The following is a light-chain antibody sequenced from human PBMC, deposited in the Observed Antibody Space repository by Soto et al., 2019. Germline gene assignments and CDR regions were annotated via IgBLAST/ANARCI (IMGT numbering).Light chain of an antibody. J-gene: IGKJ1*01. CDR2: GAR. CDR1: QSVISNY. CDR3: QQYGTSPWT. Sequence: EIVLTHSPGTLSLSPGEIATLSCRASQSVISNYLAWYQQKPGQAPRLLIYGARTRATGVPDRFSASGSGTDFSLTISRLEPEDFAVYYCQQYGTSPWTFGQGTKVDIK. V-gene: IGKV3-20*01.